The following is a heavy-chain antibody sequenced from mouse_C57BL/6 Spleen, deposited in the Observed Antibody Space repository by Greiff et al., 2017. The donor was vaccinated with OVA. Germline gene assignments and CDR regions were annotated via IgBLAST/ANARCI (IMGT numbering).Heavy chain of an antibody. Sequence: EVQRVESEGGLVQPGSSMKLSCTASGFTFSDYYMAWVRQVPEKGLEWVANINYDGSSTYYLDSLKSRFIISRDNAKNILYLQMSSLKSEDTATYYCARDQPYYGSSYLSMDYWGQGTSVTVSS. D-gene: IGHD1-1*01. V-gene: IGHV5-16*01. CDR3: ARDQPYYGSSYLSMDY. J-gene: IGHJ4*01. CDR2: INYDGSST. CDR1: GFTFSDYY.